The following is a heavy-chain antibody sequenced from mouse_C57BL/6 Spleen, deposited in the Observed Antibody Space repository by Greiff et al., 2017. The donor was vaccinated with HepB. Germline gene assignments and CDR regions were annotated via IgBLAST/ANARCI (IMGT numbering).Heavy chain of an antibody. D-gene: IGHD2-5*01. CDR1: GYTFTNYW. Sequence: QVQLQQSGAELVRPGTSVKMSCKASGYTFTNYWIGWAKQRPGHGLEWIGDIYPGGGYTNYNEKFKGKATLTADKSSSTAYMQFSSLTSEDSAIYYCAREGSNYKRAYYYAMDYWGQGTSVTVSS. CDR3: AREGSNYKRAYYYAMDY. CDR2: IYPGGGYT. V-gene: IGHV1-63*01. J-gene: IGHJ4*01.